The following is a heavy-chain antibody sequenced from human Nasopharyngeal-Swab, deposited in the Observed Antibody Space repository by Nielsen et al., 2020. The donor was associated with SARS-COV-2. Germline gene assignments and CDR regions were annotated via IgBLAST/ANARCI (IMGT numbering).Heavy chain of an antibody. V-gene: IGHV3-30-3*01. D-gene: IGHD3-10*01. J-gene: IGHJ5*02. Sequence: GESLKISCAASGFTFSSYAMHWDRQAPGKGLEREAVISYDGSNKYYADSVKGRFTISRDNSKNTLYLQMNSLRAEDTAVYYCARDWAHYYGSGALLLWWFDPWGQGTLVTVSS. CDR3: ARDWAHYYGSGALLLWWFDP. CDR1: GFTFSSYA. CDR2: ISYDGSNK.